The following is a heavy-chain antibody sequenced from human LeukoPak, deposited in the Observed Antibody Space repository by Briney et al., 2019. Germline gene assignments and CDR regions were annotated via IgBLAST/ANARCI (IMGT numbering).Heavy chain of an antibody. CDR1: GFTFSGYE. CDR2: ISCSGTTI. Sequence: QPGGSLRLSCEVSGFTFSGYEMNWVRQAPGKGLEWVSYISCSGTTIYYADSVMGRFTIPRDNAKHSLYLHMNSLRAEDTAVYYCARVGNFDYWGQGTLVSVSS. J-gene: IGHJ4*02. CDR3: ARVGNFDY. V-gene: IGHV3-48*03.